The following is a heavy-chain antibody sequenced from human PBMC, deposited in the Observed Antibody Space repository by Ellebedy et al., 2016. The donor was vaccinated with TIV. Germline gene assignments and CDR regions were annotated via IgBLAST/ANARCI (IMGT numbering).Heavy chain of an antibody. Sequence: KVSXKGSGYSYIHYWISWVRQMPGRGLEWVARIDPSDPSGSYTSYSPSFQGHVTISVDKSINTAYLQWSSLKASDTAMYYCARHELGSNAAFDYWGQGTLVTVSS. J-gene: IGHJ4*02. CDR2: IDPSDPSGSYT. D-gene: IGHD7-27*01. CDR1: GYSYIHYW. V-gene: IGHV5-10-1*01. CDR3: ARHELGSNAAFDY.